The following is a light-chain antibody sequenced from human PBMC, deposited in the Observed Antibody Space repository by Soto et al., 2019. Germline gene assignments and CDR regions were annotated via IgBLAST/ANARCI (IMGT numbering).Light chain of an antibody. CDR1: QSIGLA. J-gene: IGKJ1*01. CDR2: DAS. Sequence: EIVLTQSPATLTLSPGESATLSCRASQSIGLAIAWYQHTPDQAPRLRIFDASQRATGIPARFRGRRPGADFTLSISSREPEDFAVYYCQERTDRPPWTFGQGTKVDIK. CDR3: QERTDRPPWT. V-gene: IGKV3-11*01.